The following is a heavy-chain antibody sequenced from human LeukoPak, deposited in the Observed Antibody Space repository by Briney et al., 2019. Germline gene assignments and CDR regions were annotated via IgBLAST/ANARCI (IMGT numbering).Heavy chain of an antibody. J-gene: IGHJ4*02. CDR2: IYNSDYT. V-gene: IGHV4-31*03. CDR3: ARGRDAYKVGNF. D-gene: IGHD5-24*01. CDR1: GGSISSGGYY. Sequence: PSQTLSLTCTVSGGSISSGGYYWSWIRQHPGKGLEWIGTIYNSDYTYYNPSLTGRVTISMDTSKNQFSLTVTSVTAADTAVYYCARGRDAYKVGNFWGQGALVTVSS.